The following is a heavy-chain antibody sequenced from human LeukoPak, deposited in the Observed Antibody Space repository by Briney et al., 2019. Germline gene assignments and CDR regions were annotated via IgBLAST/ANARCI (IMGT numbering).Heavy chain of an antibody. CDR2: IKSKTDGGTT. V-gene: IGHV3-15*01. D-gene: IGHD3-10*01. CDR3: TREADYYGSGYFDY. J-gene: IGHJ4*02. Sequence: GGSLRLSCGASGFTFSNAWMSWVRQAPGKGLEWVGRIKSKTDGGTTDYAAPVKGRFTISRDDSKNTLYLQMNSLKTEDTAVYYCTREADYYGSGYFDYWGQGTLVTVSS. CDR1: GFTFSNAW.